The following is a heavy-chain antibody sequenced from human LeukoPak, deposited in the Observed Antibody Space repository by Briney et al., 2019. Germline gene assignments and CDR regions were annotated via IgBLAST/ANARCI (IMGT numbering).Heavy chain of an antibody. D-gene: IGHD6-6*01. CDR1: GGSFSGYY. CDR2: INHSGST. CDR3: AREGSIAATNDY. V-gene: IGHV4-34*01. Sequence: KSSETLSLTCAVYGGSFSGYYWSWIRQPPGKGLEWIGEINHSGSTNYNPSLKSRVTISVDTSKNQFSLKLSSVTTADTAVYYCAREGSIAATNDYWGQGTLVTVSS. J-gene: IGHJ4*02.